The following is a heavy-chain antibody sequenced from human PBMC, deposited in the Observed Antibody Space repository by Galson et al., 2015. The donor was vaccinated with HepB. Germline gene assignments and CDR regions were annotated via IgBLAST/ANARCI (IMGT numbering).Heavy chain of an antibody. J-gene: IGHJ4*02. CDR2: ISYDGSNK. CDR1: GFTFSSYA. Sequence: SLRLSCAASGFTFSSYAMHWVRQAPGKGLEWVAVISYDGSNKYYADSVKGRFTISRDNSKNTLYLQMNSLRAEDTAVYYCARDPYYYDSSGYYPKYWGQGTLVTVSS. D-gene: IGHD3-22*01. V-gene: IGHV3-30-3*01. CDR3: ARDPYYYDSSGYYPKY.